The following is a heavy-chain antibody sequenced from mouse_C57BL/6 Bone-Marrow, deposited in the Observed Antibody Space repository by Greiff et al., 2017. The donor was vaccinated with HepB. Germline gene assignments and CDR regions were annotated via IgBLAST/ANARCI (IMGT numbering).Heavy chain of an antibody. CDR3: ARLGITTVVALRYFEV. J-gene: IGHJ1*03. Sequence: QVQLQQPGAELVKPGASVKLSCKASGYTFTSYWMHWVQQRPGQGLEWIGMIHPNSGSTNYNEKFKSKATLTVDKSSSTAYMQLSSLTSEDSAVYYCARLGITTVVALRYFEVWGTGTTVTVSS. V-gene: IGHV1-64*01. CDR2: IHPNSGST. CDR1: GYTFTSYW. D-gene: IGHD1-1*01.